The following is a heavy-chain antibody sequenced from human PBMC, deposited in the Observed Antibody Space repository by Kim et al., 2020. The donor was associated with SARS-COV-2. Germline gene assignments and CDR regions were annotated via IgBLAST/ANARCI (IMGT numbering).Heavy chain of an antibody. Sequence: GGSLRLSCAASGFTFSSYGMHWVRQAPGKGLEWVAVIWYDGSNKYYADSVKGRFTISRDNSKNTLYLQMNSLRAEDTAVYYCARVLRDDYVWGSYRYTYGMDVWGQGTTVTVSS. D-gene: IGHD3-16*02. CDR3: ARVLRDDYVWGSYRYTYGMDV. CDR1: GFTFSSYG. CDR2: IWYDGSNK. J-gene: IGHJ6*02. V-gene: IGHV3-33*01.